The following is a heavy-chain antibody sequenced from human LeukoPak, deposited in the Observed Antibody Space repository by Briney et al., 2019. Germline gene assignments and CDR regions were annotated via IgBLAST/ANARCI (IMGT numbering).Heavy chain of an antibody. CDR2: IYTSGST. D-gene: IGHD3-10*01. CDR3: ARTTMVRGVFRRFDY. V-gene: IGHV4-4*07. Sequence: SETLSLTCTVSGGSISNYYWSWIRQPAGKGLEWIGRIYTSGSTNYNPSLKSRVTMSVDTSKNQFSLKLSSVTAADTAVYYCARTTMVRGVFRRFDYWGQGTLVTVSS. CDR1: GGSISNYY. J-gene: IGHJ4*02.